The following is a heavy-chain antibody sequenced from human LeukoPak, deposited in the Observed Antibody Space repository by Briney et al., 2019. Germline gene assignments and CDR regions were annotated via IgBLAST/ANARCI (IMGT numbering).Heavy chain of an antibody. CDR2: INHSGST. CDR1: GGSFSGYY. D-gene: IGHD6-13*01. J-gene: IGHJ4*02. CDR3: ARGVGQQLVEGDY. Sequence: SETPSLTCAVYGGSFSGYYWSWIRQPPGKGLEWIGEINHSGSTNYNPSLKSRVTISVDTSKNQFSLKLSSVTTADTAVYYCARGVGQQLVEGDYWGQGTLVTVSS. V-gene: IGHV4-34*01.